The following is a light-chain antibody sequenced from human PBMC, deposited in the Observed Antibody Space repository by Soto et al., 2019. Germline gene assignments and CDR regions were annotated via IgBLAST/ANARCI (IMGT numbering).Light chain of an antibody. Sequence: QSALTQPASVSGSPGQSITISCTGTSSDVGGYNYVSWYQQHPGKAPKLMIYEVSNRPSGVSNRFSGSKSGNTASLTISGLQAEDEADYYCQSHDSSLSGYVFGTGTKLTVL. CDR1: SSDVGGYNY. J-gene: IGLJ1*01. V-gene: IGLV2-14*01. CDR2: EVS. CDR3: QSHDSSLSGYV.